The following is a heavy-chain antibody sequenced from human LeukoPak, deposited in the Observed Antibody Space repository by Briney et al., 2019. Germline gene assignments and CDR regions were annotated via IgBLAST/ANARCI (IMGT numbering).Heavy chain of an antibody. D-gene: IGHD2-2*01. CDR1: GFTFSSYG. CDR2: IRYDGSNK. Sequence: PGGSLRLSCAASGFTFSSYGMHWVRQAPGKGLEWVAFIRYDGSNKYYADSVKGRFTISRDNSKNTLYLQMNSLRAEDTAVYYCANLIVVVPAAHPDAFDIWGQGTMVTVSS. J-gene: IGHJ3*02. V-gene: IGHV3-30*02. CDR3: ANLIVVVPAAHPDAFDI.